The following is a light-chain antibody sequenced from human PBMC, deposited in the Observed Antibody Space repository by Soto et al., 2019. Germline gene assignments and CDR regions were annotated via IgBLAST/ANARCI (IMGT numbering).Light chain of an antibody. CDR3: TSYTSSITYV. CDR1: SSDVGGYNF. J-gene: IGLJ1*01. V-gene: IGLV2-14*03. CDR2: DVT. Sequence: QSVLTQPASVSGSPGQSITISCTGTSSDVGGYNFVSWYQHHPGKAPKLIIYDVTNRPSGISNRFSGSKSGNTASLTISGLQAEDEADYYRTSYTSSITYVFGTGTKVT.